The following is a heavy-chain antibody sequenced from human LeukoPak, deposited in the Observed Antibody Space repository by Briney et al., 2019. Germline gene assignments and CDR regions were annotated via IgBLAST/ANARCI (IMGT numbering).Heavy chain of an antibody. CDR1: GNYW. V-gene: IGHV3-74*01. J-gene: IGHJ5*02. CDR2: INSDGSST. Sequence: GGSLRLSCAASGNYWMHWVRQAPGKGLVWVSRINSDGSSTSYADSVKGRFTISRDNAKNSLYLQMNSLRAEDTAVYYCARDALAVAGHRLNWFDPWGQGTLVTVSS. CDR3: ARDALAVAGHRLNWFDP. D-gene: IGHD6-19*01.